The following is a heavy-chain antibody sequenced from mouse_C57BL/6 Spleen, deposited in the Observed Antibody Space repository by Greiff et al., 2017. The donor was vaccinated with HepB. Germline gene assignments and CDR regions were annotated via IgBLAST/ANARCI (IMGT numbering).Heavy chain of an antibody. Sequence: VQLQQPGAELVKPGASVKLSCKASGYTFTSYWMQWVKQRPGQGLEWIGEIDPSDSYTNYNQKVKGKARLTVDPSSSTAYMQLSSLTSEDSAVYYCARSDSNYFDYWGQGTTLTVSS. V-gene: IGHV1-50*01. CDR3: ARSDSNYFDY. CDR2: IDPSDSYT. D-gene: IGHD2-5*01. CDR1: GYTFTSYW. J-gene: IGHJ2*01.